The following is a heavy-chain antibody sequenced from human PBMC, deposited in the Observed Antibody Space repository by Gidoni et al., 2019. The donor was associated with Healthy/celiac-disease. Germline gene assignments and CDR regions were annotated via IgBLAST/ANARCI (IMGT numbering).Heavy chain of an antibody. Sequence: QVQLVESGGGVVQPGRSLRLSCAASGFTFSRYGMHWVRQAPGKGLEWVAVIWYDGSNKYYADSVKGRFTISRDNSKNTLYLQMNSLRAEDTAVYYCARDQTPYCSSTSCQVYNWFDPWGQGTLVTVSS. J-gene: IGHJ5*02. CDR1: GFTFSRYG. V-gene: IGHV3-33*01. D-gene: IGHD2-2*01. CDR3: ARDQTPYCSSTSCQVYNWFDP. CDR2: IWYDGSNK.